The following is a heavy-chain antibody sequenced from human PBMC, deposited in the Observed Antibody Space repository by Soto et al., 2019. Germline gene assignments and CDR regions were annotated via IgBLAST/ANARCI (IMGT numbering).Heavy chain of an antibody. CDR2: ISGSGATK. CDR1: GFTFSNAW. J-gene: IGHJ4*02. Sequence: GGSLRLSCAASGFTFSNAWMSWVRQAPGKGLEWVSYISGSGATKYYADSVKGRFTISRDNARNSLYLQMSSLSDEDTAVYYCARAIRGFSYVVDYWGQGTLVTVSS. D-gene: IGHD5-18*01. V-gene: IGHV3-48*02. CDR3: ARAIRGFSYVVDY.